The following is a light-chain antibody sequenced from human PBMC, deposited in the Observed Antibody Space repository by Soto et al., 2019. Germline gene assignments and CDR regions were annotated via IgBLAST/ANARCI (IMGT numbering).Light chain of an antibody. CDR1: QDINVY. V-gene: IGKV1-39*01. J-gene: IGKJ2*03. CDR3: QHGYVAPYS. CDR2: AAS. Sequence: DIQMTQSPSSVSASIGDTVTITCRASQDINVYLNWYQQKPGEVPKLLIYAASTLQSGVPSRFTGSGSETDFTLTIRSLQPEDFATYYCQHGYVAPYSFGQGTKVDIK.